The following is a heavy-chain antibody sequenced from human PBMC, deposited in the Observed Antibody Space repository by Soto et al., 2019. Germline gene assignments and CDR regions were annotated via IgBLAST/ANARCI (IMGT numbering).Heavy chain of an antibody. CDR3: ARTYYYDSSGSLNAATVLDY. CDR2: IDWDDDK. CDR1: GFSLTTRRMC. D-gene: IGHD3-22*01. J-gene: IGHJ4*02. V-gene: IGHV2-70*01. Sequence: SGPTLVNPTQTLALTCTFSGFSLTTRRMCVSWIRQPPGKALEWLALIDWDDDKYYSTSLKTRITTSKDTSKNQVVLTMTNMDPVDTATYYCARTYYYDSSGSLNAATVLDYWGQGTLVTVSS.